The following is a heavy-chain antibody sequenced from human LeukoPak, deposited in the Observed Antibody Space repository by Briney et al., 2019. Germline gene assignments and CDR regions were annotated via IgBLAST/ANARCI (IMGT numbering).Heavy chain of an antibody. V-gene: IGHV5-51*01. D-gene: IGHD2-2*01. CDR1: GYIFTSYW. CDR3: ARHKRSDAPSGY. J-gene: IGHJ4*02. CDR2: IYPGDSDT. Sequence: GEPLKTSCKASGYIFTSYWIGWVRQMPGKGLEWRGIIYPGDSDTRYSPFFQGKVTISADKSISTAYLQWSSLKASDTARYDCARHKRSDAPSGYWGQGTLVTVSS.